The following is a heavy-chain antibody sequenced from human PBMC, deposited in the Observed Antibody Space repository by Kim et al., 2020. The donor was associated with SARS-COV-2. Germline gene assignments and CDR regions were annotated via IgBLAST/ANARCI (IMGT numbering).Heavy chain of an antibody. CDR1: GGSISSSNW. CDR2: IYHSGST. D-gene: IGHD3-9*01. CDR3: ARAGGNVLRYFDSSPPLGMDV. J-gene: IGHJ6*01. V-gene: IGHV4-4*02. Sequence: SETLSLTCAVSGGSISSSNWWSWVRQPPGKGLEWIGEIYHSGSTNYNPSLKSRVTISVDKSKNQFSLKLSSVTAADTAVYYCARAGGNVLRYFDSSPPLGMDVSGQGTTVPVSS.